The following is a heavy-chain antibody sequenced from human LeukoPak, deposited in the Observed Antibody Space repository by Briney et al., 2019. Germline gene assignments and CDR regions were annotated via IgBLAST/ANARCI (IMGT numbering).Heavy chain of an antibody. V-gene: IGHV4-59*01. Sequence: PSETLSLTCTVSGASISTFYWSWIRQPPGKGLEWIGYLYFSGSTNYNPSLKSRVTISSDTSKNQLSLRLSSVTAADTAVYYCARAGGGWSLDYLGQGTLVTVSS. CDR1: GASISTFY. J-gene: IGHJ4*02. D-gene: IGHD6-19*01. CDR3: ARAGGGWSLDY. CDR2: LYFSGST.